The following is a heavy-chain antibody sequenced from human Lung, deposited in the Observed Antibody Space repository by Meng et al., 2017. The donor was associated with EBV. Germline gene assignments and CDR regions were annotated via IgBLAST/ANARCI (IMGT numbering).Heavy chain of an antibody. V-gene: IGHV4-61*02. CDR3: ARDPGLGYSGYDGILGY. D-gene: IGHD5-12*01. CDR1: GGSISSGGYY. CDR2: IYTSGST. Sequence: VPRRESGPGLVKPSQILSLTCTVSGGSISSGGYYWSWIRQPAGKGLEWIGRIYTSGSTNYNPSLKSRVTMSVDTSKNQFSLKLSSVTAADTAVYYCARDPGLGYSGYDGILGYWGQGTLVTVSS. J-gene: IGHJ4*02.